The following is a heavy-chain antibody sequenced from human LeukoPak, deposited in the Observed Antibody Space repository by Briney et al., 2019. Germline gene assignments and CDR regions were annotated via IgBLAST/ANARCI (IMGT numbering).Heavy chain of an antibody. CDR2: ISGSGVST. J-gene: IGHJ4*02. Sequence: GGSLRLSCAASGFTFSSYAMSWVRQAPGKGLEWVSAISGSGVSTYYADSVKGRFTVSRDNSKNTLYLQMSSLRAEDTAVYYCAKDERNWNYNLASQTYDWGQGTLVTVS. D-gene: IGHD1-7*01. V-gene: IGHV3-23*01. CDR3: AKDERNWNYNLASQTYD. CDR1: GFTFSSYA.